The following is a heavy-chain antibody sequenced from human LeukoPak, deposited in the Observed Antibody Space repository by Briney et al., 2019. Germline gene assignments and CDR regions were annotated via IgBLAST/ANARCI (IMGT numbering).Heavy chain of an antibody. CDR1: GGSISSGGYY. J-gene: IGHJ6*04. V-gene: IGHV4-31*03. D-gene: IGHD3-10*01. CDR2: IYYSGST. Sequence: PSQTLSLTCTVSGGSISSGGYYWSWIRQHPGKGLEGIGYIYYSGSTYYNPSLKSRVTISVGTSKNQFSLKLSSVTAADTAVYCCARDGDYYGSGSYYYGMDVWGKGTTVTVSS. CDR3: ARDGDYYGSGSYYYGMDV.